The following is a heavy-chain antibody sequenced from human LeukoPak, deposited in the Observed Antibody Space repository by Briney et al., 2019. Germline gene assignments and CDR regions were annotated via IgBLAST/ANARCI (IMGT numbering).Heavy chain of an antibody. D-gene: IGHD4-23*01. Sequence: SETLSLTCTVSGGSISSSSYYWGWIRQPPGKGLEWIGSIYTSGSTYYNPSLKSRVTISVDTSKNQFSLKLSSVTAADTAVYYCARPHDYGGNGPRNYYYMDVWGKGTTVTVSS. V-gene: IGHV4-39*01. J-gene: IGHJ6*03. CDR3: ARPHDYGGNGPRNYYYMDV. CDR1: GGSISSSSYY. CDR2: IYTSGST.